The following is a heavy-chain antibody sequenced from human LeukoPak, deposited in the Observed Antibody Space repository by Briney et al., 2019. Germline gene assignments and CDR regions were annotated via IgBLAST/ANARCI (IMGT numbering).Heavy chain of an antibody. CDR3: ASTKAYCGGDCYSGAFDI. D-gene: IGHD2-21*02. Sequence: GRSLRLSCAASGFTFSSYWMSWVRQAPGKGLEWVANIKQDGSEKYYVDSVKGRFTISRDNAKNSLYLQMNSLRAEDTAVYYCASTKAYCGGDCYSGAFDIWGQGTMVTVSS. V-gene: IGHV3-7*03. CDR1: GFTFSSYW. J-gene: IGHJ3*02. CDR2: IKQDGSEK.